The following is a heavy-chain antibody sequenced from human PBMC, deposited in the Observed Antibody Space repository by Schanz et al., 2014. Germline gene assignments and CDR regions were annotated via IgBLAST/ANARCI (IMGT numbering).Heavy chain of an antibody. V-gene: IGHV3-23*01. J-gene: IGHJ5*01. CDR2: MSGSGSTA. Sequence: EVQLLESGGGLVQPGGSLRLSCVASGFTFFGSFAMSWVRQAPGKGLEWVSGMSGSGSTADYADSVKGRFTISRDNSRKTLYLQMNSLTAEDTAVYYCAKDLYNYGIFDSWGQGTLVTVSS. D-gene: IGHD3-16*01. CDR1: GFTFFGSFA. CDR3: AKDLYNYGIFDS.